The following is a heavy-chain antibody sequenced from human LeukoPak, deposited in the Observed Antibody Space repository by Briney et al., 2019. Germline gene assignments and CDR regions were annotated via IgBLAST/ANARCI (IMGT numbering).Heavy chain of an antibody. CDR3: ARQGYQVAEL. CDR2: IYYSGST. CDR1: GGSISSSSYY. Sequence: SETLSLTCTVSGGSISSSSYYWGWIRQPPGKGLEWIGSIYYSGSTYYNPSLKSRVTISVDTSKNQFSLKLSSVTAADTAVYYCARQGYQVAELWGQGTLVTVSS. D-gene: IGHD6-19*01. J-gene: IGHJ4*02. V-gene: IGHV4-39*01.